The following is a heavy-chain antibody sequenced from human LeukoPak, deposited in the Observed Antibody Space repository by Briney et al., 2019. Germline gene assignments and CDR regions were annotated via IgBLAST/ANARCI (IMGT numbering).Heavy chain of an antibody. CDR3: ARFAVYVDTTMVTAKYFDY. V-gene: IGHV3-30*03. CDR2: ISYDGSNK. J-gene: IGHJ4*02. CDR1: GFTFSNYG. Sequence: GGSLRLSCAASGFTFSNYGMNWVRQAPGKGLEWVAVISYDGSNKYYVDSVKGRFTISRDNSKNTLYLQMNSLRAEDTAVYYCARFAVYVDTTMVTAKYFDYWGQGTLVTVSS. D-gene: IGHD5-18*01.